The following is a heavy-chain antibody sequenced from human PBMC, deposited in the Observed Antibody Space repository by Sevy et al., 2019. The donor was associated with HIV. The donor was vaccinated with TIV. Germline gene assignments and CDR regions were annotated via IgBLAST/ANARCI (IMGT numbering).Heavy chain of an antibody. CDR3: ARDEGYYDMLTGYYYYYMDV. CDR1: GGSISSYY. Sequence: SETLSLTCTVSGGSISSYYWSWIRQPPGKGLEWIGYIYYSGSTNYNPSLKSRVTISVDTSKNQFSLKLSSVTAAATAVYYCARDEGYYDMLTGYYYYYMDVWGKGTTVTVSS. V-gene: IGHV4-59*01. J-gene: IGHJ6*03. CDR2: IYYSGST. D-gene: IGHD3-9*01.